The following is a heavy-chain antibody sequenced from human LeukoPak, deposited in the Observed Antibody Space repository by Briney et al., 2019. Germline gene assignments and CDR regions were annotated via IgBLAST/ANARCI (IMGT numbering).Heavy chain of an antibody. V-gene: IGHV1-18*01. CDR3: ARSPRGGVAPSDMSYFDY. J-gene: IGHJ4*02. D-gene: IGHD6-13*01. Sequence: GASVKVSCKASGYTFTSYGISWVRQAPGQGLEWMGWISAYNGNTKYAQKLQGRVTMTTDTSTSTAYMELRSLRSDDTAAYYCARSPRGGVAPSDMSYFDYWGQGTLVTVSS. CDR1: GYTFTSYG. CDR2: ISAYNGNT.